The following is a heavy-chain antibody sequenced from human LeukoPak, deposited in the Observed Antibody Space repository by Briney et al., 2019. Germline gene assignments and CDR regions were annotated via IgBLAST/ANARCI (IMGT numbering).Heavy chain of an antibody. D-gene: IGHD3-9*01. CDR2: IYHSGNT. CDR3: AREGDYDILTGYYFIDS. J-gene: IGHJ4*02. Sequence: SGTLSLTCAVSGGSLSSGNWWSWVRQPPGKGLEWIGEIYHSGNTNYNPSLKSRVTISVDWSKNHFSLKLSSVTAADTAVHYCAREGDYDILTGYYFIDSWGQGTLVTVSS. CDR1: GGSLSSGNW. V-gene: IGHV4-4*02.